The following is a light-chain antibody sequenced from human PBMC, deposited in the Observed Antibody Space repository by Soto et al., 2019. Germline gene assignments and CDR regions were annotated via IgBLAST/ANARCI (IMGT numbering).Light chain of an antibody. J-gene: IGKJ2*01. CDR1: ESVSSN. CDR3: QQYNRWTNT. Sequence: EIVMTQSPATLSVSPGERATLSCRANESVSSNLAWYQQKPGQAPSLLIYDASTRSTAIPARFSGSGSGTEFSLTISSLQSEDFAVYHCQQYNRWTNTFGQGTKLEIK. V-gene: IGKV3-15*01. CDR2: DAS.